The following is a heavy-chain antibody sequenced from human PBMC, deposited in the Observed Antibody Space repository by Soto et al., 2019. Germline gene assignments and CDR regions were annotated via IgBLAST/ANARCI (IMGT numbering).Heavy chain of an antibody. CDR2: ISYDGSNT. V-gene: IGHV3-30*18. Sequence: VQLVESGGGVVQPGRSLRLSCVASGFTFSSYGMHWVRQAPGKGLEWVAIISYDGSNTYYADSVKGRFTISRDNSKNTLYLQMNSLRAEVTSVYYCAKEGGLSGSYYISSSYYFDYWGQGTLVTVSS. J-gene: IGHJ4*02. D-gene: IGHD1-26*01. CDR1: GFTFSSYG. CDR3: AKEGGLSGSYYISSSYYFDY.